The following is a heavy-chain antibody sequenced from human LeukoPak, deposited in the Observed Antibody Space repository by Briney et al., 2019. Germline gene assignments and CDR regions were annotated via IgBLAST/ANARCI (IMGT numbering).Heavy chain of an antibody. J-gene: IGHJ4*02. CDR3: ARFFWSASKRLDY. CDR1: GDSVSTSNSY. D-gene: IGHD3-3*01. V-gene: IGHV4-39*01. CDR2: MFYSANT. Sequence: SETLSLTCTVSGDSVSTSNSYWGWLRQPPGKGLECIGSMFYSANTYYNPSLKSRVTISVDTSKNQLSLRLSSVTAADTAVYYCARFFWSASKRLDYWGQGTVVTVSS.